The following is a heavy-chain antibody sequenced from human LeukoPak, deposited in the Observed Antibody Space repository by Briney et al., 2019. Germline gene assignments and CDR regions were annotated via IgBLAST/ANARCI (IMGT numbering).Heavy chain of an antibody. V-gene: IGHV1-18*01. CDR3: ARDLWAGNYDSKGPFDY. Sequence: ASVKVSCKASGYTFTIYGISWVRQAPGQGLEWMGWISAYNGNTNYAQKLQGRVTMTRDTSTSTAYMELRSPRSDDTAVYYCARDLWAGNYDSKGPFDYWGQGTLVTVSS. CDR1: GYTFTIYG. CDR2: ISAYNGNT. J-gene: IGHJ4*02. D-gene: IGHD3-22*01.